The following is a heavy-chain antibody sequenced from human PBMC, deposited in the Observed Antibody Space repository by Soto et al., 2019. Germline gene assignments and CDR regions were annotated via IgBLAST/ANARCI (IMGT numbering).Heavy chain of an antibody. D-gene: IGHD6-13*01. CDR3: ARDSSSRAYYYGMDV. V-gene: IGHV3-48*03. Sequence: GGSLRLSCAASGFTFSSYEMNWVRQAPGKGLEWVSYISSSGSTIYYADSVKGRFTISRDNAKNSLYLQMNSLRAEDTAVYYCARDSSSRAYYYGMDVWGQGTTVTVSS. CDR1: GFTFSSYE. J-gene: IGHJ6*02. CDR2: ISSSGSTI.